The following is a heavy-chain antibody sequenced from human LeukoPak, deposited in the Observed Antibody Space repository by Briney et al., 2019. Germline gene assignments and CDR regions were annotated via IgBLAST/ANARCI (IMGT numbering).Heavy chain of an antibody. Sequence: PGGSLRLSCAASGFTFSSYAMHWVRQAPGKGLEWVAVISYDGSNKYYADSVKGRFTISRGNSKNTLYLQMNSLRAEDTAVYYCARDSGYVWFDPWGQGTLVTVSS. J-gene: IGHJ5*02. V-gene: IGHV3-30-3*01. CDR1: GFTFSSYA. CDR2: ISYDGSNK. D-gene: IGHD5-12*01. CDR3: ARDSGYVWFDP.